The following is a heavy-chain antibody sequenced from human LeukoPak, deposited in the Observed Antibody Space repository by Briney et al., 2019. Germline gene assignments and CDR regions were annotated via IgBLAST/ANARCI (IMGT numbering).Heavy chain of an antibody. J-gene: IGHJ4*02. V-gene: IGHV4-39*01. CDR2: IYYSGST. D-gene: IGHD6-6*01. CDR3: ARYSSSSPYFDY. CDR1: GGSISSSSYY. Sequence: SETLSLTCTVSGGSISSSSYYWGWIRQPPGKGLEWIGSIYYSGSTYYNPSLKSRVTISVDTSKNQFSLKLSSVTAADTAVYYCARYSSSSPYFDYWGQGTLVTVSS.